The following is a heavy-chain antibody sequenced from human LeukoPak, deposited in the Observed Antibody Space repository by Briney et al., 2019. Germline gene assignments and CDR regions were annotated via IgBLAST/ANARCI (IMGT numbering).Heavy chain of an antibody. V-gene: IGHV4-4*07. CDR2: IYTSGST. CDR3: ARDGYDYGGYDGLSDYYYGMDV. J-gene: IGHJ6*02. D-gene: IGHD4-17*01. Sequence: SETLSLTCTVSGGSISSYYWSWIRQPAGKGLEWIGRIYTSGSTNYNPSLKSRVTMSEGTSKNQFSLKLSSVTAADTAVYYCARDGYDYGGYDGLSDYYYGMDVWGQGTTVTVSS. CDR1: GGSISSYY.